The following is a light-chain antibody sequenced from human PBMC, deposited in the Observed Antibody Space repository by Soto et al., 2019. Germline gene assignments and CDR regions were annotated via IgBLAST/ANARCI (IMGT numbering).Light chain of an antibody. CDR1: QSVAKY. Sequence: EIVLTQSPATLSLSPGDGATLSCRASQSVAKYLVWYQQKPGQSPRLLIYETSERASGVPARFSGSGSGTDFTLTISSLEPEDYASYYCQQRVSGPWTFGQGTRVEF. V-gene: IGKV3-11*01. J-gene: IGKJ1*01. CDR2: ETS. CDR3: QQRVSGPWT.